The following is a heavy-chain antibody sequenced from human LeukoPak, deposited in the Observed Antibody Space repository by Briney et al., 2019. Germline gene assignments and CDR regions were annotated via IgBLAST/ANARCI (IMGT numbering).Heavy chain of an antibody. D-gene: IGHD3-16*02. CDR3: ARRRPLDYVWGSYPARKYYFDY. Sequence: ASVKVSCKASGYTFTSYDINWVRQATGQGLEWMGWMNPNSGNTGYAQKFQGRVTMTRNTSISTAYMELSGLRSEDTAVYYCARRRPLDYVWGSYPARKYYFDYWGQGTLITVSS. CDR1: GYTFTSYD. V-gene: IGHV1-8*01. J-gene: IGHJ4*02. CDR2: MNPNSGNT.